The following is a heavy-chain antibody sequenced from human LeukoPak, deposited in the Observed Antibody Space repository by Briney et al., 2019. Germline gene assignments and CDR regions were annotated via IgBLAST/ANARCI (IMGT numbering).Heavy chain of an antibody. CDR3: ARQVGGVPAATFDH. V-gene: IGHV4-39*01. J-gene: IGHJ4*02. CDR1: GGSISSSSYY. D-gene: IGHD3-16*01. Sequence: DTLSLTCTVSGGSISSSSYYWRWIRQPPGKGLVWSGSIYYSGSTYYNPSLKSRVTISVDTSKNQFSLKLSSVTAADTTVYYCARQVGGVPAATFDHWGQGTLVTVSS. CDR2: IYYSGST.